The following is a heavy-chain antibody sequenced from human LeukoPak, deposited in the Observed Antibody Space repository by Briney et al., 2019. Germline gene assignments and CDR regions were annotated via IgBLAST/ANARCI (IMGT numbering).Heavy chain of an antibody. Sequence: GASVKVSCKASGYTLTNHYMHWVRQAPGQGFEWMGQINPSGGSTTYAQKFQGRVTMTRDTSTSTVYMELSSLEPEDTAVYYCARVYQWSGNYRKFDYWGQGTLVTVSS. J-gene: IGHJ4*02. CDR3: ARVYQWSGNYRKFDY. V-gene: IGHV1-46*01. CDR1: GYTLTNHY. CDR2: INPSGGST. D-gene: IGHD3-16*02.